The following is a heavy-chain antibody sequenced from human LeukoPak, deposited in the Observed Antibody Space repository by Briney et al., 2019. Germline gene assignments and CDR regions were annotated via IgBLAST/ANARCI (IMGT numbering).Heavy chain of an antibody. J-gene: IGHJ4*02. CDR1: GYTFTSYG. Sequence: GASVKVSCKASGYTFTSYGISWVRQAPEQGLEWMGWMNPNSGNTGYAQKFQGRVTMTRNTSISTAYMELSSLRSEDTAVYYCARGTSSSWYTSDFDYWGQGTLVTVSS. D-gene: IGHD6-13*01. CDR3: ARGTSSSWYTSDFDY. V-gene: IGHV1-8*02. CDR2: MNPNSGNT.